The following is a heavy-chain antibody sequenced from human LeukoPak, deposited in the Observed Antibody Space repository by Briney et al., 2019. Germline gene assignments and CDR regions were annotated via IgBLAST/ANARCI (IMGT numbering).Heavy chain of an antibody. D-gene: IGHD2-15*01. J-gene: IGHJ4*02. CDR2: ISSSSSYI. V-gene: IGHV3-21*01. CDR3: ARESDSGGSCYSDY. CDR1: GFTFSSYS. Sequence: GGSLRLSCAASGFTFSSYSMNWVRQAPGKGLEWVSSISSSSSYIYYADSVKGRFTISRDNAKNSLYLQMNSLRAEDTAVYYCARESDSGGSCYSDYWGQGTLVTVSS.